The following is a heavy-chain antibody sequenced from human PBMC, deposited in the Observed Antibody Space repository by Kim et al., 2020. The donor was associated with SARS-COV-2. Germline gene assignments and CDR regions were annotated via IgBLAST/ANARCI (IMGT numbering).Heavy chain of an antibody. V-gene: IGHV3-23*01. Sequence: STYYAETVKGRFTISRDNSKNTLYLQMNSLRAEDTAVYYCATEESYYFDYWGQGTLVTVSS. J-gene: IGHJ4*02. D-gene: IGHD1-26*01. CDR2: ST. CDR3: ATEESYYFDY.